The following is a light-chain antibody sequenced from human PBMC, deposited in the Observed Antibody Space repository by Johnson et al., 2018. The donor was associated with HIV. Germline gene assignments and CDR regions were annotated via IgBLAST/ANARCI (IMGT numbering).Light chain of an antibody. CDR1: SSNIGNNY. CDR3: GTWDSSLSAYV. V-gene: IGLV1-51*01. CDR2: DNN. J-gene: IGLJ1*01. Sequence: QPVLTQPPSVSAAPGQKVTISCSGSSSNIGNNYVSWYQQLPGTAPKLLIYDNNKRPSGIPDRFSGSKSGSSATLGLTGLQTGDEADYYCGTWDSSLSAYVFGTGTKVIVL.